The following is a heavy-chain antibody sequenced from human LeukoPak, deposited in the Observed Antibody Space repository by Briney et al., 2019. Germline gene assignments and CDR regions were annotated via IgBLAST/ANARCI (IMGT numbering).Heavy chain of an antibody. Sequence: SVKVSCKASGGTFSSYAISWVRQAPGQGLEWMGGIIPIFGTANYAQKFQGRVTITADKSTSTAYMELSSLRSEDTAGYYCARPGPGIAVAGDAFDIWGQGTMVTVSS. D-gene: IGHD6-19*01. CDR1: GGTFSSYA. CDR3: ARPGPGIAVAGDAFDI. CDR2: IIPIFGTA. V-gene: IGHV1-69*06. J-gene: IGHJ3*02.